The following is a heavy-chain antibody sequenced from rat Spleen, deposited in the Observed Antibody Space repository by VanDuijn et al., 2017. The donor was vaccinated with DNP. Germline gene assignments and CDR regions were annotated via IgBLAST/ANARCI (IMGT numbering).Heavy chain of an antibody. J-gene: IGHJ3*01. V-gene: IGHV5-7*01. CDR2: ISYNGGTP. CDR1: GFTFSDYY. Sequence: EVLLVESDGGLVQPGRSLKLSCAVSGFTFSDYYMAWVRQAPAKGLEWVATISYNGGTPYYRDSVKGRFTISRDNAQSTLYLQMDSLRSEDTATYYCAREGLYGYTNWFAYWGQGTLVTVSS. CDR3: AREGLYGYTNWFAY. D-gene: IGHD1-9*01.